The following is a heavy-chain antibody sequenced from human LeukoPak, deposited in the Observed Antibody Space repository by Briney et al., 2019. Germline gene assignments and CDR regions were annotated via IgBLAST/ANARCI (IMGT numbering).Heavy chain of an antibody. CDR3: AKDRSSSWTWTIDY. CDR1: GFTFSSYG. J-gene: IGHJ4*02. Sequence: PGGSLRLSCAASGFTFSSYGMHWVRQAPGKGLEWVALISYDGSNEYYADSVKGRFTISRDKSKNTLYLQMNSLRAEDTAAYYCAKDRSSSWTWTIDYCGQGTLVTVSS. D-gene: IGHD6-13*01. V-gene: IGHV3-30*18. CDR2: ISYDGSNE.